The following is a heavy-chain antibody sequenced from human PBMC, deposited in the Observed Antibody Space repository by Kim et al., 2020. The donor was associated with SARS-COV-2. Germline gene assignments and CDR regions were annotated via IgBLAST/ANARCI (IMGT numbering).Heavy chain of an antibody. CDR3: ARTRRITIFGVVIIQISRERDHNYYYGMDV. CDR2: ISSSGSTI. V-gene: IGHV3-48*03. D-gene: IGHD3-3*01. J-gene: IGHJ6*02. CDR1: GFTFSSYE. Sequence: GGSLRLSCAASGFTFSSYEMNWVRQAPGKGLEWISSISSSGSTIYYADSVKGRFTISRDNAKNSLYLQMNSLRAEDTAVYYCARTRRITIFGVVIIQISRERDHNYYYGMDVWGQGTTVTVSS.